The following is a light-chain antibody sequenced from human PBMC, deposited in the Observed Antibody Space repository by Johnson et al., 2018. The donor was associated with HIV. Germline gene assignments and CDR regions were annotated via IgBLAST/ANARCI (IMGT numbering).Light chain of an antibody. V-gene: IGLV1-51*02. CDR2: ENN. Sequence: QSVLTQPPSVSAAPGQKVTISCSGSSSNIGSNYVSWYQQVPGTAPKLLIYENNKRPSGIPDRFSGSKSGPSATLGIAGLQTGDEADYYCGTWDNSLSTGGVFGAGTKVTVL. J-gene: IGLJ1*01. CDR1: SSNIGSNY. CDR3: GTWDNSLSTGGV.